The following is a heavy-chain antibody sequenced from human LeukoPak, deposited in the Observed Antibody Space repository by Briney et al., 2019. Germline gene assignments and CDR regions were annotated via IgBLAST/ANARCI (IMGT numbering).Heavy chain of an antibody. CDR3: ARGLQLERNNWFDP. CDR2: IIPIFGTA. CDR1: GGTFSSYA. J-gene: IGHJ5*02. D-gene: IGHD1-1*01. Sequence: SVKVSCKASGGTFSSYAISWVRQAPGQGLEWTGGIIPIFGTANYAQKFQGRVTITADESTSTAYMELSSLRSEDTAVYYCARGLQLERNNWFDPWGQGTLVTVSS. V-gene: IGHV1-69*13.